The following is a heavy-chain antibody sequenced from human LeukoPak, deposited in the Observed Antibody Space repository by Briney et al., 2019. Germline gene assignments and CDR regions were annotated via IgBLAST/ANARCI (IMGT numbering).Heavy chain of an antibody. Sequence: ASVKVSCKASGYTFTGYYMHWVRQAPGQGLEWMGWINPNSGGTNYAQKFQGRVTMTRDTSISTAYMELSRLRSDDTAVYYCARYSSGWYGAFDIWGQGTMVTVSS. D-gene: IGHD6-19*01. V-gene: IGHV1-2*02. CDR1: GYTFTGYY. CDR3: ARYSSGWYGAFDI. CDR2: INPNSGGT. J-gene: IGHJ3*02.